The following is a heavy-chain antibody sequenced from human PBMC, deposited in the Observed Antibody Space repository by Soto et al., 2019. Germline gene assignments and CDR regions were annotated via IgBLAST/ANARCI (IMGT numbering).Heavy chain of an antibody. CDR2: IIPIFGTA. V-gene: IGHV1-69*12. CDR3: ARARDATDDPTQDYYYYGMDV. Sequence: QVQLVQSGAEVKKPGSSVKVSCKASGGTFSSYAISWVRQAPGQGLEWMGGIIPIFGTANYAQKFQGRVTITADESTSTAYMELSSLRSEDTAVYYCARARDATDDPTQDYYYYGMDVWGQGTTVTVSS. CDR1: GGTFSSYA. D-gene: IGHD4-17*01. J-gene: IGHJ6*02.